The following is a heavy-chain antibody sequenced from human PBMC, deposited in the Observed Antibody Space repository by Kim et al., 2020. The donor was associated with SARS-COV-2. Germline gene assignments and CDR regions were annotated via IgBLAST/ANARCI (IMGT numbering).Heavy chain of an antibody. D-gene: IGHD6-19*01. V-gene: IGHV3-43*01. CDR3: AKTYSSGWYEG. Sequence: TCSADSVKGRFTIDRDNSKNSLYLQMNSLGTEDTALYYYAKTYSSGWYEGWRQGTLVTVSS. J-gene: IGHJ4*02. CDR2: T.